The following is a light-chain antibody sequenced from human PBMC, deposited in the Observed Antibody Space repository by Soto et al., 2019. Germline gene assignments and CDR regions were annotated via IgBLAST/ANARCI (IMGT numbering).Light chain of an antibody. CDR1: QGISTY. CDR3: QQRYSTTWT. CDR2: AAS. V-gene: IGKV1-39*01. Sequence: DIQRTQSPSSLSASVGDRVTITCRASQGISTYLNWYHQKPGKAPKLLIYAASSLQSGVPSRFSGSGSETDFTLTISSLQTEDFATYSCQQRYSTTWTFGQGTKVDIK. J-gene: IGKJ1*01.